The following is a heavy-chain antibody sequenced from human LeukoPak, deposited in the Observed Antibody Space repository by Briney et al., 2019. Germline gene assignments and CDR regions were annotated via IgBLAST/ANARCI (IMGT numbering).Heavy chain of an antibody. D-gene: IGHD3-3*01. CDR3: ARDLVGGIWSAGF. Sequence: ASVKVSCKTSGFTFTAHYVHWIRQAPGQGLEWMGRINPNSGETIYTERFQGRVTMTRDTSISTAYMELSSLRSDDTAVYYCARDLVGGIWSAGFWGQGSLVTVSS. CDR2: INPNSGET. V-gene: IGHV1-2*06. J-gene: IGHJ4*02. CDR1: GFTFTAHY.